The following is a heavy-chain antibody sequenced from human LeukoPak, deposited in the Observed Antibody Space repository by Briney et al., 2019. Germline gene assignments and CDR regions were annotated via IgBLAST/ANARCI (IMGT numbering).Heavy chain of an antibody. CDR3: ARDGTYSSSQD. D-gene: IGHD6-13*01. CDR2: IYYSGST. V-gene: IGHV4-39*07. CDR1: GGSISSSSYY. J-gene: IGHJ4*02. Sequence: SETLSLTCTVSGGSISSSSYYWGWIRQPPGKGLEWIGSIYYSGSTYYNPSLKSRVTISVDTSKNQFSLKLSSVTAADTAVYYCARDGTYSSSQDWGQGTLVTVSS.